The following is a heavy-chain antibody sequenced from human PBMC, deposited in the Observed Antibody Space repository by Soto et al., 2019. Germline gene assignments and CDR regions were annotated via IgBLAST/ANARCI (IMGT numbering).Heavy chain of an antibody. J-gene: IGHJ4*02. D-gene: IGHD3-22*01. CDR1: GGSISTGGYY. Sequence: PSETLSLTCTVSGGSISTGGYYWNWIRQHPGKGLEWIGYFYYSGSTNYNPSLKSRVTISVDTSKNQFSLKLSSVTAADTAVYYCARGGLTYYYDSSGYPRVYYFDYWGQGTLVTVSS. V-gene: IGHV4-31*03. CDR3: ARGGLTYYYDSSGYPRVYYFDY. CDR2: FYYSGST.